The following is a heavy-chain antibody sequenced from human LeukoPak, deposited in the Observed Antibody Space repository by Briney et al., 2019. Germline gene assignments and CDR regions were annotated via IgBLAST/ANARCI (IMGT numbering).Heavy chain of an antibody. Sequence: PGGSLRLSCAASGFTFSSYAMSWVRQAPGKGLEWVSAISGSGGSTYYADSVKGRFTISRDNSKNTLYLQMNSLRTEDTAVYYCAKDWRSTGIAVELDYWGQGTLVTVSS. CDR3: AKDWRSTGIAVELDY. J-gene: IGHJ4*02. CDR2: ISGSGGST. CDR1: GFTFSSYA. V-gene: IGHV3-23*01. D-gene: IGHD6-19*01.